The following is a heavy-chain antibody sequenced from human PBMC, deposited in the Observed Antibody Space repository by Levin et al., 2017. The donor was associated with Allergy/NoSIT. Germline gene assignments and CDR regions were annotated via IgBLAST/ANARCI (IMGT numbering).Heavy chain of an antibody. CDR3: AREPEYDSVFDY. V-gene: IGHV3-21*01. D-gene: IGHD3-22*01. CDR2: ISRSSSDI. CDR1: GFTFSTYT. J-gene: IGHJ4*02. Sequence: GGSLRLSCAASGFTFSTYTMNWVRLAPGKGLEWVSSISRSSSDIYYTESLKGRFIISRDNAKNSLYLQMDSLRAEDTAVYFCAREPEYDSVFDYWGQGTLVTVSS.